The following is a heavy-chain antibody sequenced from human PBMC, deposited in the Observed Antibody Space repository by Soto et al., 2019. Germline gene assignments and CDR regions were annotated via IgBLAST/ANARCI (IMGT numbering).Heavy chain of an antibody. CDR3: AKPGGLIQLWSYLDY. V-gene: IGHV3-30*18. D-gene: IGHD5-18*01. CDR2: ISYDGSNK. J-gene: IGHJ4*02. Sequence: QVQLVESGGGVVQPGRSLRLSCAASGFTFSSYGMHWVRQAPGKGLEWVAVISYDGSNKYYVDSVKGRFTISRDNSKNTLYLQMNSLRAEDTAVYYCAKPGGLIQLWSYLDYWGQGTLVTVSS. CDR1: GFTFSSYG.